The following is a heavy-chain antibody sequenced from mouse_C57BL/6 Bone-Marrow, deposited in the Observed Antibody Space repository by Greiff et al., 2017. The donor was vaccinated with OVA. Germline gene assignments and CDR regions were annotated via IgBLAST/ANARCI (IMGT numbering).Heavy chain of an antibody. CDR1: GYTFTSYW. CDR3: ARRGYYGSRRGWFAY. V-gene: IGHV1-64*01. CDR2: IHPNSGST. J-gene: IGHJ3*01. D-gene: IGHD1-1*01. Sequence: QVQLQQPGAELVKPGASVKLSCKASGYTFTSYWMHWVKQRPGQGLEWIGMIHPNSGSTNYNEKFKSKATLTVDKSSSTAYMQLSSLTSEDSAVYYCARRGYYGSRRGWFAYWGQGTLVTVSA.